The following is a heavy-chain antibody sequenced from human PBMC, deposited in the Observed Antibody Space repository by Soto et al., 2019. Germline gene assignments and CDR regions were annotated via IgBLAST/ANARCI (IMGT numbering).Heavy chain of an antibody. CDR2: IGADINYI. D-gene: IGHD4-17*01. CDR3: AKDPNGDYVGAFDS. V-gene: IGHV3-23*01. CDR1: EFTFRNYA. Sequence: GGSLRLSCTASEFTFRNYAVTWVRQAPGKGLEWVSSIGADINYIYYADSVKGRFTISRDKSKNTVFLQMNSLRADDTAVYYCAKDPNGDYVGAFDSWGQGTLVSVSS. J-gene: IGHJ4*02.